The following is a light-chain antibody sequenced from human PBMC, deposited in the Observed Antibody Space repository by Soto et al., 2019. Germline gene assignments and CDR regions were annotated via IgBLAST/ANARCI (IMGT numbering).Light chain of an antibody. CDR2: GAS. J-gene: IGKJ1*01. Sequence: DVRMTQSPSSLSASVGDTVTITCRASQSIATSLNWFQQKPGKAPALVIFGASALHNGVPTRFSASGSGTEVRLSNTNLQHGDFATYYCQQSYNVPRTFGQGTKVDFK. CDR3: QQSYNVPRT. V-gene: IGKV1-39*01. CDR1: QSIATS.